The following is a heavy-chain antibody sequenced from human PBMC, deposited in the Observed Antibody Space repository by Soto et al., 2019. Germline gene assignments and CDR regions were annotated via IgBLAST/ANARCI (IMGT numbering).Heavy chain of an antibody. Sequence: GGSLRLSCAASGFTFSSYSMNWVRQAPGKGLEWVSSISSSSYLYYADSVKGRFTIPRDNAKNSLYLQMNSLRAEDTAVYYCGRDRHYYDSSGTLDYWGQGTLVTVSS. CDR3: GRDRHYYDSSGTLDY. V-gene: IGHV3-21*01. D-gene: IGHD3-22*01. CDR2: ISSSSYL. J-gene: IGHJ4*02. CDR1: GFTFSSYS.